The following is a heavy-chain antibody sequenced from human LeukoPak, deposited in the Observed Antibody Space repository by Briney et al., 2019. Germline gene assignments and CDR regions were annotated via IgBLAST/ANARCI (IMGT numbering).Heavy chain of an antibody. D-gene: IGHD6-13*01. Sequence: SVKVSCKASGGTFSSYAISWVRQAPGQGLEWMGGIIPIFDTTNYAQKFQGRVTITTDESTSTAYIELSSLRSDDTAVYYCARDPPSSSSWSYWGQGTLVTVSS. CDR1: GGTFSSYA. CDR2: IIPIFDTT. J-gene: IGHJ4*02. CDR3: ARDPPSSSSWSY. V-gene: IGHV1-69*05.